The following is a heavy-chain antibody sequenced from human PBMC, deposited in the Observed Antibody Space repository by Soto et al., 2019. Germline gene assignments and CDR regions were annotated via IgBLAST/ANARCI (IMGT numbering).Heavy chain of an antibody. V-gene: IGHV3-33*01. J-gene: IGHJ4*02. D-gene: IGHD3-3*01. CDR3: ARGPRPVLRFLEWLEDFDY. CDR1: GFTFSSYG. CDR2: IWYDGSNK. Sequence: QVQLVESGGGVVQPGRSLRLSCAASGFTFSSYGMHWVRQAPGKGLEWVAVIWYDGSNKYYADSVKGRFTISRDNSKDTLYLQMNSLRAEDTAVYYCARGPRPVLRFLEWLEDFDYWGQGTLVTVSS.